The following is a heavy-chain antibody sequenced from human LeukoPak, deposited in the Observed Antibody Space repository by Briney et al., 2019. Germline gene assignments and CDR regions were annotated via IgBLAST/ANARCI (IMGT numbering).Heavy chain of an antibody. CDR3: ARDHSPYYYDSSGVVDY. D-gene: IGHD3-22*01. CDR2: IKQDGSEK. J-gene: IGHJ4*02. Sequence: GGSLRLSCAASGFTFSSYWMSWVRQAPGKGLEWVANIKQDGSEKYYVDSVKGRFTISRDNAKNSLYLQMNSLRAEDTAVYYCARDHSPYYYDSSGVVDYWGQGTLVTVSS. V-gene: IGHV3-7*01. CDR1: GFTFSSYW.